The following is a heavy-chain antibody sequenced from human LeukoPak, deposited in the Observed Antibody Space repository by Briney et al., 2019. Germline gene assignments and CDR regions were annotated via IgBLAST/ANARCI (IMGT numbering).Heavy chain of an antibody. CDR3: ARHSGYGYTFDY. CDR2: INPNSGGT. J-gene: IGHJ4*02. Sequence: GASVKVSCKASGYTFTGYYIHWVRQAPGQGLEWMGYINPNSGGTNYARKFQGRVTMTRDTSISTAFMELSRLRSDDTAVYYCARHSGYGYTFDYWGQGTPVTVSS. D-gene: IGHD5-12*01. V-gene: IGHV1-2*02. CDR1: GYTFTGYY.